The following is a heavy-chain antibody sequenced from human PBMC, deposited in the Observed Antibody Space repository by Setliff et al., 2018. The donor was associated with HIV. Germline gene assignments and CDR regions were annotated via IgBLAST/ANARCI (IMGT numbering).Heavy chain of an antibody. V-gene: IGHV1-69*13. J-gene: IGHJ6*03. Sequence: VASVKVSCKPSGYTFTNYDINWVRQAAGQGLEWMGQIVPIFGTPSYAQKFQGRVTITADESTNTAFMELGSLRSDNTAVYYCATDPQKGGYYYYYMDVWGKGTTVTVSS. CDR3: ATDPQKGGYYYYYMDV. CDR1: GYTFTNYD. D-gene: IGHD2-15*01. CDR2: IVPIFGTP.